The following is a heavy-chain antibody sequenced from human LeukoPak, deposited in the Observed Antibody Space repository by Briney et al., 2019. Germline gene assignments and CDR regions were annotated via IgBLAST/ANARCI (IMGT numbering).Heavy chain of an antibody. V-gene: IGHV3-53*01. D-gene: IGHD3-10*01. Sequence: GSLRLSCAASGFTVSSNYMSWVRQAPGKGLEWVSVIYSGGSTYYADSVKGRFTISRDNSKNTLYLQMNSLRAEDTAVYYCARATYGSGSYVDYWGQGTLVTVSS. CDR2: IYSGGST. CDR3: ARATYGSGSYVDY. J-gene: IGHJ4*02. CDR1: GFTVSSNY.